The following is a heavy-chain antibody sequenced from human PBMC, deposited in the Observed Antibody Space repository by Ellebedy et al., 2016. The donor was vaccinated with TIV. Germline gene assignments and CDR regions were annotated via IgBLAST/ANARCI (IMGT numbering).Heavy chain of an antibody. Sequence: GESLKISCKGSGYSFTSYWIGWVRPAPGKGLEWMGGFDPEDGETIYAQKFQGRVTMTEDTSTDTAYMELSSLRSEDTAVYYCATIAVAIYNFDYWGQGTLVTVSS. J-gene: IGHJ4*02. CDR1: GYSFTSYW. D-gene: IGHD6-19*01. V-gene: IGHV1-24*01. CDR2: FDPEDGET. CDR3: ATIAVAIYNFDY.